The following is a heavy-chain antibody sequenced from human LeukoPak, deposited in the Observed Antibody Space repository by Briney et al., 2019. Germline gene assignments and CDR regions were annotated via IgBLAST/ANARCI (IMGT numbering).Heavy chain of an antibody. D-gene: IGHD3-10*01. V-gene: IGHV3-33*01. J-gene: IGHJ4*02. CDR2: IWYDGSNK. CDR3: ASLIYGSGSYLGPKDYYFDY. Sequence: GGSLRLSCAASGFTFSSYGMHWVRQAPGKGLEWVAVIWYDGSNKYYADSVKGRFTISRDNSKNTLYLQMNSLRAEDTAVYYCASLIYGSGSYLGPKDYYFDYWGQGTLVTVSS. CDR1: GFTFSSYG.